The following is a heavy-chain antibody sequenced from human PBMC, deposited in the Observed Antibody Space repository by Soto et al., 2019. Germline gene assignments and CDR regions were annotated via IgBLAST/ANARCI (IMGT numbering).Heavy chain of an antibody. Sequence: PSETLSLTCSVLGESITLYFRCRFRQSGGEGLEWIGRIYTTGSTNYNPSLKGRVAMSIDTSKNQFSLRLNSVTAADTAVYYCVRDGFYSLEYWGQGIPVPVPS. CDR2: IYTTGST. CDR3: VRDGFYSLEY. CDR1: GESITLYF. V-gene: IGHV4-4*07. J-gene: IGHJ4*02. D-gene: IGHD2-21*01.